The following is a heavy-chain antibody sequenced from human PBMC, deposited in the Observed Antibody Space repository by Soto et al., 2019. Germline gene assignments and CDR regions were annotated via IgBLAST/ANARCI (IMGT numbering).Heavy chain of an antibody. CDR3: AKDNLAEVTAGIGNGMGV. CDR1: GFAFNGYG. V-gene: IGHV3-30*18. J-gene: IGHJ6*02. Sequence: QGQVVESGGGVVQPGTSLRLSCGASGFAFNGYGMHWVRQAPGKGLEWVAAISYDGQNRYYADSMRGRITISRDNSNNTLVMEMNGLRAEDTGVYYCAKDNLAEVTAGIGNGMGVWGRGTPVTVSS. D-gene: IGHD2-21*02. CDR2: ISYDGQNR.